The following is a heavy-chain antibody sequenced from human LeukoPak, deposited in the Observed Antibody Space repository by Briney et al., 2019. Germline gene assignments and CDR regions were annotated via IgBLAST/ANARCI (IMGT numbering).Heavy chain of an antibody. CDR2: INSDGSWT. J-gene: IGHJ4*02. D-gene: IGHD2/OR15-2a*01. CDR3: VSFYETY. CDR1: GSYW. Sequence: GGSLRLSCAASGSYWMHWVRQAPGKGLVWVSHINSDGSWTSYADSVKGRFTISKDNAKNTVYLQMNNLRAEDTAVYYCVSFYETYWGRGTLITVSS. V-gene: IGHV3-74*01.